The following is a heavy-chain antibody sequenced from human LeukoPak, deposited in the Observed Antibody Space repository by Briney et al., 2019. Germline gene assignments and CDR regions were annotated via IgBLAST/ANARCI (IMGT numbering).Heavy chain of an antibody. J-gene: IGHJ4*02. CDR2: INPSGGST. D-gene: IGHD5-18*01. CDR1: GGTFSSYA. V-gene: IGHV1-46*01. Sequence: ASVKVSCKASGGTFSSYAISWVRQAPGQGLEWMGIINPSGGSTSYAQKFQGRVTMTRDMSTSTVYMELSSLRSEDTAVYYCARDVVPAANGDGYSYGTFDYWGQGTLVTVSS. CDR3: ARDVVPAANGDGYSYGTFDY.